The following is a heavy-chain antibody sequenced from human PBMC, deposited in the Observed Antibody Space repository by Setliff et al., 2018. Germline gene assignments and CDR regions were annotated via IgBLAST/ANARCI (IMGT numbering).Heavy chain of an antibody. D-gene: IGHD6-19*01. CDR1: GYSFTSYW. Sequence: PGASLTLSCKGSGYSFTSYWIGWVRQMPGKGLEWMGIIYPGDSDTRYSPSFQGQVTISADKSISTAYLQWSSLKASDTAMYYCARHHPPGIAVAGTLDYWGQGTLVTVSS. CDR2: IYPGDSDT. V-gene: IGHV5-51*01. J-gene: IGHJ4*02. CDR3: ARHHPPGIAVAGTLDY.